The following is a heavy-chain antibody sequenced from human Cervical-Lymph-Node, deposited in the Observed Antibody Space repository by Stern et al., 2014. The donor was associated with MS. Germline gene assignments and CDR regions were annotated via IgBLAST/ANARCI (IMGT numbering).Heavy chain of an antibody. Sequence: VQLVESGAEVKKPGSSVKVSCKASGGTFNVYAINWLRQAPGQGLEWMGGIIPVFATANYAQNFQGRVTITADESTRTSSMQLSSLTFNDTAVYYCARDGRHRYTYALDVWGQGTTVTVSS. V-gene: IGHV1-69*01. D-gene: IGHD1-14*01. J-gene: IGHJ6*02. CDR2: IIPVFATA. CDR3: ARDGRHRYTYALDV. CDR1: GGTFNVYA.